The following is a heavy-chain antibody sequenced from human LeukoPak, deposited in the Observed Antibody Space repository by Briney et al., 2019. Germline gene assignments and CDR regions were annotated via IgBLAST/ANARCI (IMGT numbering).Heavy chain of an antibody. J-gene: IGHJ4*02. Sequence: SGTLSLTCAVSGGSISSSNWWSWVRQPPGKGLEWIGEIYHSGSTNYNPSLKSRVTISVDTSKNQFSLKLSSVTAADTAVYYCARVKGSGSYYRGEALRRREFDYWGQGTLVTVSS. CDR1: GGSISSSNW. V-gene: IGHV4-4*02. CDR3: ARVKGSGSYYRGEALRRREFDY. CDR2: IYHSGST. D-gene: IGHD3-10*01.